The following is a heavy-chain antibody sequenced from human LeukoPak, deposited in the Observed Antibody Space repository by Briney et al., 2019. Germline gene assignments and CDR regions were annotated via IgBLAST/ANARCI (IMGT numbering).Heavy chain of an antibody. CDR1: GFTFINFG. V-gene: IGHV3-23*01. J-gene: IGHJ4*02. CDR2: ISASGDTT. Sequence: PGGSLRLSCAASGFTFINFGMTWVRQAPGKGLEWVAGISASGDTTYYADSVKGRFTSSRDNSKNTLYLQMNSLRAEDTAVYYCAKEKDYYDTTGYANDYWGQGTLVTVSS. CDR3: AKEKDYYDTTGYANDY. D-gene: IGHD3-22*01.